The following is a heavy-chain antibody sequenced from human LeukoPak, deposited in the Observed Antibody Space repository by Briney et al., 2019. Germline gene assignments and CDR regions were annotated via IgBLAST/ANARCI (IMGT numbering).Heavy chain of an antibody. Sequence: SETLSLTCAVYGGSFSGYYWSWIRQPPGKGLEWIGEINHSGSTNYNPSLKSRVTISVDTSKNQFSLKLSSVTAADTAVYYCARGPRGLFXYWGXGTXVT. J-gene: IGHJ4*01. CDR1: GGSFSGYY. CDR2: INHSGST. V-gene: IGHV4-34*01. CDR3: ARGPRGLFXY.